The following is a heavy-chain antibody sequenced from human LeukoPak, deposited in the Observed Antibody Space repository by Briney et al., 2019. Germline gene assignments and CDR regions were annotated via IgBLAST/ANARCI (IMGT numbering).Heavy chain of an antibody. J-gene: IGHJ6*02. CDR2: IKQDGSEK. D-gene: IGHD3-3*01. CDR3: ARDSGFYINGMDV. CDR1: GLTFSSYW. Sequence: GGSLRLSCAASGLTFSSYWMSWVRQAPGKGLEWVANIKQDGSEKYYVDSVKGRFTISRDNAKISLYLQMNSLRAEDTAVYYCARDSGFYINGMDVWGQGTTVTVSS. V-gene: IGHV3-7*01.